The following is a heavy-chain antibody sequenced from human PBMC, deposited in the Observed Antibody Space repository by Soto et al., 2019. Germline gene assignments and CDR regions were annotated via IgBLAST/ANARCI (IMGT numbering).Heavy chain of an antibody. CDR2: IYYSGST. J-gene: IGHJ6*03. V-gene: IGHV4-59*08. CDR1: GGSISSYY. CDR3: ARSYFDGSTRMNESYSTDV. Sequence: SETLSLTCTVSGGSISSYYWSWIRQPPGKGLEWIGYIYYSGSTNYNPSLKSRVTIPVDTSKNQFSLKLSSVTAADTAVYYCARSYFDGSTRMNESYSTDVWGKGPTVTVAS. D-gene: IGHD3-9*01.